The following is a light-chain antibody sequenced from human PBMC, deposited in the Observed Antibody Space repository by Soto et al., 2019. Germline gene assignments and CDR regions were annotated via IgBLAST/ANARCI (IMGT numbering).Light chain of an antibody. CDR2: SFN. CDR1: SSNIGTNT. Sequence: QSVLTQPRSASGTPGQRVTISCSGSSSNIGTNTVNWYQQLPGTAPKLLIYSFNERPSGVPDRFPGSKSGTSGSLAIRGLRFEDEADYYCAPWDDPLHASVFGTGTKVTGL. J-gene: IGLJ1*01. CDR3: APWDDPLHASV. V-gene: IGLV1-44*01.